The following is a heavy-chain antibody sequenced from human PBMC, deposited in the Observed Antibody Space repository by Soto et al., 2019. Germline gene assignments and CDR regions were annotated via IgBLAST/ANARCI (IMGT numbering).Heavy chain of an antibody. D-gene: IGHD6-6*01. V-gene: IGHV1-18*01. CDR3: ARKSSSSSWFDP. J-gene: IGHJ5*02. CDR2: ISGYNGNT. Sequence: ASVEVSCKXSGYTFSNYGVSWVRQAPGQGLEWMGWISGYNGNTNYAQNFQGRVTMTADPSTRTAYMDLRSLRSDDTAVYFCARKSSSSSWFDPWGQGTLVTVSS. CDR1: GYTFSNYG.